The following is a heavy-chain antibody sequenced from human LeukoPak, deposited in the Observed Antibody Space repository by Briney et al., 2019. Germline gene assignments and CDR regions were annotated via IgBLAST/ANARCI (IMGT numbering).Heavy chain of an antibody. CDR1: GGSISSSSYY. V-gene: IGHV4-39*07. CDR3: AKRLAAADTSSAFDI. CDR2: IYYSGST. J-gene: IGHJ3*02. Sequence: SETLSLTCTVSGGSISSSSYYWGWIRQPPGKGLEWIGSIYYSGSTYYNPSLKSRVTISVDTSKNQFSLKLSSVTAADTALYYCAKRLAAADTSSAFDIWGQGTMVTVSS. D-gene: IGHD6-13*01.